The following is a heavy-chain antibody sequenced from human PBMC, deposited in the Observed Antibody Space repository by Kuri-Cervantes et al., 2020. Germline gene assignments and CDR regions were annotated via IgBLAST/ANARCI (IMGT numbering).Heavy chain of an antibody. CDR2: IWYDGSNK. CDR3: ARWTNWHFNAHFDY. J-gene: IGHJ4*02. D-gene: IGHD1-7*01. Sequence: GESLKISCAASGFTFSSHGMHWVRQAPGKGLEWVAVIWYDGSNKYYTDSVKGRFTISRDNSKNTMFLQMNRLRAEDMDLYYCARWTNWHFNAHFDYWGQVTLVTVSS. CDR1: GFTFSSHG. V-gene: IGHV3-33*01.